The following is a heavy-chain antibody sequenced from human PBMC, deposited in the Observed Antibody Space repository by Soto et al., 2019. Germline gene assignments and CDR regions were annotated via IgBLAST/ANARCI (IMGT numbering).Heavy chain of an antibody. V-gene: IGHV3-23*01. CDR2: ISGSGGST. CDR3: ASRSSGWYLDY. CDR1: GFTFSSFG. J-gene: IGHJ4*02. D-gene: IGHD6-19*01. Sequence: PGGSLRLSCAASGFTFSSFGIHWVRQAPGKGLEWVSVISGSGGSTYYADSVKGRFTISRDNSKNTLYLQMNSLRGEDTAVYYCASRSSGWYLDYWGQGTLVTVSS.